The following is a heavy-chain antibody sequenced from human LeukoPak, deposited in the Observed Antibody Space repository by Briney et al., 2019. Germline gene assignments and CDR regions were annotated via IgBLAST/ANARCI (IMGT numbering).Heavy chain of an antibody. D-gene: IGHD3-3*01. CDR2: IYYSGNT. CDR3: AREIFGVVSQGLYYYYGMDV. Sequence: SETLSLTCTVSGGSISRYYWSWIRQPPGKGLEWIGYIYYSGNTNYNPSLKSRVTISVDTSKNQFSLQLNSVTPEDTAVYYCAREIFGVVSQGLYYYYGMDVWGQGTTVTVSS. V-gene: IGHV4-59*12. J-gene: IGHJ6*02. CDR1: GGSISRYY.